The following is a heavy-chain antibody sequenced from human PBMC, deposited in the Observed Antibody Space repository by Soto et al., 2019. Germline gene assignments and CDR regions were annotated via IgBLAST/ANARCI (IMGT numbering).Heavy chain of an antibody. D-gene: IGHD3-3*01. CDR1: GGSFSGYY. J-gene: IGHJ5*02. CDR3: ARWTTIFGVLSQLGRFDP. V-gene: IGHV4-34*01. CDR2: INHSGST. Sequence: SETLSLTCAVYGGSFSGYYWSWIRQPPGKGLEWIGEINHSGSTNYNPSLKSRVTISVDTSKNQFSLKLSSVTAADTAVYYCARWTTIFGVLSQLGRFDPWGQGTLVTVSS.